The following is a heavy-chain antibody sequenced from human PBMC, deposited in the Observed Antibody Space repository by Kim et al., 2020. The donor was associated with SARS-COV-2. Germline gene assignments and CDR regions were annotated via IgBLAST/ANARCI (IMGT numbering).Heavy chain of an antibody. J-gene: IGHJ4*02. CDR1: GFTFSSYW. CDR2: IKQDGSEK. V-gene: IGHV3-7*04. CDR3: ARALGYCSSTSCYVWPLGY. Sequence: GGSLRLSCAASGFTFSSYWMSWVRQAPGKGLEWVANIKQDGSEKYYVDSVKGRFTISRDNAKNSLYLQMNSLRAEDTAVYYCARALGYCSSTSCYVWPLGYWGQGTLVTVSS. D-gene: IGHD2-2*01.